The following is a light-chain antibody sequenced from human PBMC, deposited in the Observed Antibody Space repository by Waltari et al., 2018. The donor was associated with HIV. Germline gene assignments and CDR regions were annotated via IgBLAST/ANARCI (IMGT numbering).Light chain of an antibody. CDR2: CAS. V-gene: IGKV4-1*01. J-gene: IGKJ4*01. CDR3: QEYYTVRPT. Sequence: DIVMTQPPDSLAVSLGARATINCRASRTVLSNSDNRNYLVWYQQKPGQAPKVLNCCASTRQSGDPSRFSASGSGTSFSLTISSLRAAGVAVYYCQEYYTVRPTFGGGTKVEIK. CDR1: RTVLSNSDNRNY.